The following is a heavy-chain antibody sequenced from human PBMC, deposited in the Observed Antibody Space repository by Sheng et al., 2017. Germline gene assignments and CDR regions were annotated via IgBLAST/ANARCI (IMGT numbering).Heavy chain of an antibody. J-gene: IGHJ3*02. CDR3: TTKVGATSGQAFDI. Sequence: EVQLVESGGGLVQPGGSLRLSCAASGFTLSDHYMDWVRQAPGKGLEWIGRIRSNADGGTADYTAPVKDRFTFSRDDSTNTVFLQVNTLRTEDTAMYYCTTKVGATSGQAFDIWGRGTMVTVSS. V-gene: IGHV3-15*01. CDR2: IRSNADGGTA. CDR1: GFTLSDHY. D-gene: IGHD1-26*01.